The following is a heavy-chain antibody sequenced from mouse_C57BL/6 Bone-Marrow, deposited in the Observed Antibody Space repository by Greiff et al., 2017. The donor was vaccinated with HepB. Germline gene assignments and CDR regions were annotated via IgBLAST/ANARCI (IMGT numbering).Heavy chain of an antibody. CDR1: GYTFTSYW. CDR2: IDPNSGGT. CDR3: ARGRLDGYYDAMDY. D-gene: IGHD2-3*01. V-gene: IGHV1-72*01. J-gene: IGHJ4*01. Sequence: QVHVKQPGAELVKPGASVKLSCKASGYTFTSYWMHWVKQRPGRGLEWIGRIDPNSGGTKYNEKFKSKATLTVDKPSSTAYMQLSSLTSEDSAVYYCARGRLDGYYDAMDYWGQGTSVTVSS.